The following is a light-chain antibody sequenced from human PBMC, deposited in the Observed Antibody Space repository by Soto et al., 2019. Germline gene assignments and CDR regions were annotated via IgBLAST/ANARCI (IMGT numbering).Light chain of an antibody. V-gene: IGLV2-23*01. Sequence: ALTQPASVSGSPGQSITISCTGTSSDVGSYNLVSWYQQHPGKAPKLMIYEGSKRPSGVSNRFSGSKSGNTASLTISGLQAEDEADYYCCSYAGSSTSYVFGTGTKLTVL. CDR1: SSDVGSYNL. CDR2: EGS. J-gene: IGLJ1*01. CDR3: CSYAGSSTSYV.